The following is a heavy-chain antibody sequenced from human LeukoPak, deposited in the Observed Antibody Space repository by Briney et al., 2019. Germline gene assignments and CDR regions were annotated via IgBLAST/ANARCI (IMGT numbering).Heavy chain of an antibody. CDR2: ISYSGST. CDR1: GGSISSYY. V-gene: IGHV4-59*01. D-gene: IGHD6-19*01. CDR3: ARGFLEQWLVPGY. Sequence: SETLSLTCTVSGGSISSYYWSWIRQPPGKGLEWLGYISYSGSTNFNPSLKSRVTISVDTSKNQFSLKLSSVTAADTAVYYCARGFLEQWLVPGYWGQGTLVTVSS. J-gene: IGHJ4*02.